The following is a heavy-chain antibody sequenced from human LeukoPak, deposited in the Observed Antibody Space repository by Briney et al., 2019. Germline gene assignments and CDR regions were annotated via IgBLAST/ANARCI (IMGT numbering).Heavy chain of an antibody. CDR2: INYSGST. CDR3: ARSGRLPFDY. Sequence: SETLSLTCAVYGGSFSGYYWSWIRQPPGKGLEWIGEINYSGSTNYNPSLKSRVTISVDTSKNQFSLKLTSVTAADTAMYYCARSGRLPFDYWGQGTLLTVSS. V-gene: IGHV4-34*01. J-gene: IGHJ4*02. CDR1: GGSFSGYY.